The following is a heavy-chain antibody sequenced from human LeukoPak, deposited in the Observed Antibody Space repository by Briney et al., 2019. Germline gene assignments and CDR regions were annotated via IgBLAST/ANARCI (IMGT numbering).Heavy chain of an antibody. CDR1: GGSISSDSYY. CDR3: ARGPPRYYYDSSGYHGEYYFDY. CDR2: INHSGST. J-gene: IGHJ4*02. Sequence: PSETLSLTCTVSGGSISSDSYYWSWIRQPPGKGLEWIGEINHSGSTNYNPSLKSRVTISVDTSKNQFSLKLSSVTAADTAVYYCARGPPRYYYDSSGYHGEYYFDYWGQGTLVTVSS. V-gene: IGHV4-39*07. D-gene: IGHD3-22*01.